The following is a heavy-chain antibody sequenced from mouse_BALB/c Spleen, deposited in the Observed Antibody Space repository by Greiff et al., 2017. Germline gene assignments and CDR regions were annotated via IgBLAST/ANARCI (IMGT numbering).Heavy chain of an antibody. CDR3: ARGPNYGSSYSWFAY. CDR1: GFTFSSFG. Sequence: EVMLVESGGGLVQPGGSRKLSCAASGFTFSSFGMHWVRQAPEKGLEWVAYISSGSSTIYYADTVKGRFTISRDNPKNTLFLQMTSLRSEDTAMYYCARGPNYGSSYSWFAYWGQGTLVTVSA. J-gene: IGHJ3*01. V-gene: IGHV5-17*02. CDR2: ISSGSSTI. D-gene: IGHD1-1*01.